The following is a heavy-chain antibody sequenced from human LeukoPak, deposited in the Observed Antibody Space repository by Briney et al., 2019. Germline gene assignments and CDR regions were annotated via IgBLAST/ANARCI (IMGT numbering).Heavy chain of an antibody. V-gene: IGHV4-59*11. J-gene: IGHJ4*02. CDR2: IYYSGST. D-gene: IGHD5-12*01. Sequence: SETLSLTCTVSGGSISSHYWSWIRQPPGTGLESIGYIYYSGSTNYNPSLKSRVTISVDTSKNQFSLKLSSVTAADTAVYYCARGRIEWLRFYLDYWGQGTLVTVSS. CDR1: GGSISSHY. CDR3: ARGRIEWLRFYLDY.